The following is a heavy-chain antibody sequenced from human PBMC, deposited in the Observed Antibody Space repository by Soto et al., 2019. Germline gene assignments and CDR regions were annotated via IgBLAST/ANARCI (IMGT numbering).Heavy chain of an antibody. CDR1: GGSISSGGYY. CDR2: IYYSGST. V-gene: IGHV4-31*03. Sequence: SETLSLTCTVSGGSISSGGYYWSWIRQHPGKGLEWIGYIYYSGSTYYNPSLKSRVTISVDTSKNQFSLKLSSVTAADTAVYYCARDQPSPYGSGSSMDVWGQGTTVT. J-gene: IGHJ6*02. CDR3: ARDQPSPYGSGSSMDV. D-gene: IGHD3-10*01.